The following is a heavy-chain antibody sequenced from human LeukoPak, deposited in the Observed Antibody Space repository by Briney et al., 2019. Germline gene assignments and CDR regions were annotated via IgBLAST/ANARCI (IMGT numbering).Heavy chain of an antibody. CDR2: ISGYSGNT. CDR1: GYTFTTYG. V-gene: IGHV1-18*01. Sequence: ASVKVSCKASGYTFTTYGISWVRQAPGQGLEWVGWISGYSGNTDYAQKFQDRVTMTTDTSTSTAYMELRSLSSDDTAVYYCARDYRGSYYFYWGQGTLVTVSS. J-gene: IGHJ4*02. D-gene: IGHD1-26*01. CDR3: ARDYRGSYYFY.